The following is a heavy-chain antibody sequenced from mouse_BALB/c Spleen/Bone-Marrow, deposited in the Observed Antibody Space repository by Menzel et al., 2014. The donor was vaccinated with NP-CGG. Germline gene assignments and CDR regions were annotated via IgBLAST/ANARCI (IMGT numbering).Heavy chain of an antibody. CDR3: ARYRLGTFFDH. CDR2: IDPANGNT. Sequence: DVKLVESGAELVKPGASVKLSCTASGFNIKDTYMHWVKQRPEQGLEWIGRIDPANGNTKYDPKFQGKATITADTSSNTAYLQLSSLTSEDTAVYYCARYRLGTFFDHWPQGTPLPVSS. CDR1: GFNIKDTY. J-gene: IGHJ2*01. V-gene: IGHV14-3*02. D-gene: IGHD2-14*01.